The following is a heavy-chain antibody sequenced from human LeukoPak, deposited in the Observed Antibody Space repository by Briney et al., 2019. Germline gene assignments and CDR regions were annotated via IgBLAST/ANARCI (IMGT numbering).Heavy chain of an antibody. V-gene: IGHV3-21*01. D-gene: IGHD3-22*01. CDR3: ATDAGSSGFPRAGVDY. CDR2: ISSSSSYI. CDR1: GFTFSSYS. J-gene: IGHJ4*02. Sequence: GGSLRLSCAASGFTFSSYSMNWVRQAPGEGLEWVSSISSSSSYIYYADSVKGRFTISRDNAKNSLYLQMNSLRAEDTAVYYCATDAGSSGFPRAGVDYWGQGTLVTVSS.